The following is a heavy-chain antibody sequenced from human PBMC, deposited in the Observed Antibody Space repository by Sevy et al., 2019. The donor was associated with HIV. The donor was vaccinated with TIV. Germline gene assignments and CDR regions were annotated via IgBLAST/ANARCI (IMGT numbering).Heavy chain of an antibody. CDR1: GFTFSSYS. J-gene: IGHJ6*02. CDR3: ARVPSTGRYGMDV. Sequence: GGSLRLSCAASGFTFSSYSMNWVRQAPGKGVEWVSYISSSSGTIYYADSVKGRFTISRDNAKNSLYLQMSSLRADDTALYYCARVPSTGRYGMDVWGQGTTVTVSS. V-gene: IGHV3-48*01. D-gene: IGHD3-10*01. CDR2: ISSSSGTI.